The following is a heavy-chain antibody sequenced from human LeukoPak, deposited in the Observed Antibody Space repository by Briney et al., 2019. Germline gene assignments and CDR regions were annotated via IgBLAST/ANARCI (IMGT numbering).Heavy chain of an antibody. J-gene: IGHJ4*02. CDR1: GGSFSGYY. CDR3: ARFRRYYGSGSYYTPSLDY. D-gene: IGHD3-10*01. CDR2: INHSGST. Sequence: PSETLSLTCAVYGGSFSGYYWSWIRQPPGKGLEWIGEINHSGSTNYNPSLKSRVTISVDTSKNQFSLKLSSVTAADTAVYYCARFRRYYGSGSYYTPSLDYRGQGTLVTVSS. V-gene: IGHV4-34*01.